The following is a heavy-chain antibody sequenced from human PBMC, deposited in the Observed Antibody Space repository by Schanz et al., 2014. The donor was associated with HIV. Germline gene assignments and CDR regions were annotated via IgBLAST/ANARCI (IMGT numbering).Heavy chain of an antibody. D-gene: IGHD6-19*01. CDR1: GFTFSTYR. CDR2: ISSSSTTR. V-gene: IGHV3-48*02. Sequence: EVRLVESGGTSVQPGGSLRLSCAASGFTFSTYRMNWVRQAPGKGLEWVSYISSSSTTRHYADSVKGRFTISRDNAKNSLSLQMNSLRDEDTAVYYCAKMFYGSDWNRNFYAYGMDVWGQGTTVIVSS. CDR3: AKMFYGSDWNRNFYAYGMDV. J-gene: IGHJ6*02.